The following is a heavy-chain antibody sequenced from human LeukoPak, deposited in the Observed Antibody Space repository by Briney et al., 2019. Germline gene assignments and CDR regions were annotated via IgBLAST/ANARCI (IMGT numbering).Heavy chain of an antibody. D-gene: IGHD3-16*01. CDR3: AKVGPFYGDRTFDY. CDR2: ISGSGDKT. CDR1: GFTFISYA. J-gene: IGHJ4*02. Sequence: GGSLRLSCAASGFTFISYAISWVRQAPGKGLEWVSSISGSGDKTYYTDSVKGRCTISRDNSKNTVYLQMNSLRDEDTAVYYCAKVGPFYGDRTFDYWGQGTLLTVSS. V-gene: IGHV3-23*01.